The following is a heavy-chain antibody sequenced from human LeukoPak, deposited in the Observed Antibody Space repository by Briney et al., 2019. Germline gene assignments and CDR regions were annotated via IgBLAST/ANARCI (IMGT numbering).Heavy chain of an antibody. Sequence: SETLSLTCTASGGSINSYYWSWIRQPPGKGLEWIGYIYSSGTTNYNPSLKSRVTISVDTSKNQFSLNLSSVTTADTAVYYCARGHDWNYGGFDYWGQGNLVTVSS. CDR3: ARGHDWNYGGFDY. CDR2: IYSSGTT. V-gene: IGHV4-59*01. J-gene: IGHJ4*02. CDR1: GGSINSYY. D-gene: IGHD1-7*01.